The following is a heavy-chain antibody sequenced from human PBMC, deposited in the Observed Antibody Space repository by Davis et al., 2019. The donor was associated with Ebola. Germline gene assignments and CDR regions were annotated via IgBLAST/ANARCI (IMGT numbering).Heavy chain of an antibody. CDR3: ARDQGITMVQGSSGTKEFSYYYEMDV. D-gene: IGHD3-10*01. CDR1: GYTFISSG. J-gene: IGHJ6*02. CDR2: ISVYNGKT. Sequence: ASVKVSCKASGYTFISSGINWVRQAPGQGLEWMGWISVYNGKTDYAQKVEGRVTMTTDTSTSTAYMELRSLGSDDTAVYYCARDQGITMVQGSSGTKEFSYYYEMDVWGQGTTVIVSS. V-gene: IGHV1-18*01.